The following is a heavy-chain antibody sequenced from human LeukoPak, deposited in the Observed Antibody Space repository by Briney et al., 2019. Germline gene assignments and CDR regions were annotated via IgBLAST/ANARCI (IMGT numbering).Heavy chain of an antibody. Sequence: GASVKVSCKASGYTFTRYGISWVRQAPGQGREWMGWISAYNGNTNYAQKLQGRVTMTTDTSTSTAYMELRSLRSDDTAVYYCARDFNYGDYDLLYYGMDVWGKGTTVTVSS. V-gene: IGHV1-18*04. CDR2: ISAYNGNT. J-gene: IGHJ6*04. D-gene: IGHD4-17*01. CDR3: ARDFNYGDYDLLYYGMDV. CDR1: GYTFTRYG.